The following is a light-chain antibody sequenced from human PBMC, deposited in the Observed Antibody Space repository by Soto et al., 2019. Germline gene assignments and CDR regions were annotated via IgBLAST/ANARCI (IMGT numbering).Light chain of an antibody. Sequence: VLTEAAGTMKKYPGERATLSCRASQNVGGRFLAWYQQKPGEAPRLLIHVASTRATGIPDRFSGSGSGTDFTLTISRLEPEDFAVYYCQQYGTSPIAFGQGTRLEIK. V-gene: IGKV3-20*01. CDR1: QNVGGRF. CDR2: VAS. CDR3: QQYGTSPIA. J-gene: IGKJ5*01.